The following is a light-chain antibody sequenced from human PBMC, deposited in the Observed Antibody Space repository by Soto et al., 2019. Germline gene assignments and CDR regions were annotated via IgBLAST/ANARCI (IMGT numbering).Light chain of an antibody. CDR2: VAS. CDR1: QSVSSNN. J-gene: IGKJ3*01. Sequence: EIVLTQSPGTLSLSPGERATLSCRASQSVSSNNLAWYQQKPGQAPRLLIYVASRRATGIPDRFSGSGSGTDFTLTINRLEPEDFAVYYCQQYGSSPSSFGPGTKLDIK. V-gene: IGKV3-20*01. CDR3: QQYGSSPSS.